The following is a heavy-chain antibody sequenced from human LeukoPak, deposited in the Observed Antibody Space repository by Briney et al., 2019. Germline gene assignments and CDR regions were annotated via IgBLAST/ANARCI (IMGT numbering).Heavy chain of an antibody. CDR2: VIPILGIA. Sequence: SVTVSCKASGGTFSSYAISWVRQAPGQGLEWMGRVIPILGIANYAQKFQGRVTITADKSTSTAYMELSSLRSEDTAVYHCARGKVVPAAISSRYYYYYGMDVWGQGTTVTVSS. CDR1: GGTFSSYA. J-gene: IGHJ6*02. V-gene: IGHV1-69*04. CDR3: ARGKVVPAAISSRYYYYYGMDV. D-gene: IGHD2-2*01.